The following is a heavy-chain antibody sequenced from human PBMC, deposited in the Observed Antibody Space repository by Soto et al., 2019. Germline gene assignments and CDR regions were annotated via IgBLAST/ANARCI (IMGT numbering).Heavy chain of an antibody. CDR2: IRSKAYGGTI. V-gene: IGHV3-49*03. CDR3: TGSHYYGGPFDF. D-gene: IGHD4-17*01. J-gene: IGHJ4*02. Sequence: SLRLSCTASGFTFGDYAMSWFRQAPGKGLEYIAFIRSKAYGGTIEYAASVKGRFTISRDDSKSIAYLQMNSLKTEDTAVYYCTGSHYYGGPFDFWGQGTLVTVSS. CDR1: GFTFGDYA.